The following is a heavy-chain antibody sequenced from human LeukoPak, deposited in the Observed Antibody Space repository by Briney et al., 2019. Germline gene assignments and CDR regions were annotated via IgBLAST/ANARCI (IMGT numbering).Heavy chain of an antibody. Sequence: PGGSLRLSCAASGLTFRSYGLHWVRQAPGKGLEWVAVISYDGSNKYYADSVKGRFTISRDNSKNTLYLQMNSLRAEDTAVYYCANSGSGWYGEVYWGQGTLVTVSS. CDR3: ANSGSGWYGEVY. CDR2: ISYDGSNK. V-gene: IGHV3-30*18. J-gene: IGHJ4*02. CDR1: GLTFRSYG. D-gene: IGHD6-19*01.